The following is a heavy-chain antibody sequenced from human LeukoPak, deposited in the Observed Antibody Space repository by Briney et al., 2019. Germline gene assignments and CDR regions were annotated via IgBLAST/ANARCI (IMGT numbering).Heavy chain of an antibody. CDR3: ARDLRSSWSTGDFQH. V-gene: IGHV3-66*01. Sequence: GGSLRLSCAASGFTVSSNYMSWVRQAPGKGLEWDSVIYSGGSTYYADSVKGRFTISRDNSKNTLYFQMNSLRAEDTAVYYCARDLRSSWSTGDFQHWGQGTLVTVSS. CDR1: GFTVSSNY. CDR2: IYSGGST. J-gene: IGHJ1*01. D-gene: IGHD6-13*01.